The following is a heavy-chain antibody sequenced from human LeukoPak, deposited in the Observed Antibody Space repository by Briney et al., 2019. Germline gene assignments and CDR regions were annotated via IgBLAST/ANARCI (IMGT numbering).Heavy chain of an antibody. D-gene: IGHD2-2*01. Sequence: SETLSLTCSVSGGSIGSYYWSWIRQPPGKGLEWIGYIFHSGSTYYNPSLKSRVTVSVDTSKNQFSLKLSSVTAADTAVYYCARNLYLTQAFDYWGQRTLVTVSS. V-gene: IGHV4-59*08. CDR2: IFHSGST. J-gene: IGHJ4*02. CDR3: ARNLYLTQAFDY. CDR1: GGSIGSYY.